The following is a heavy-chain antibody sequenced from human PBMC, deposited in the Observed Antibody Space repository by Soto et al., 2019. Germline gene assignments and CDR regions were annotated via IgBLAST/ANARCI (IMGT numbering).Heavy chain of an antibody. CDR2: VSKSDYT. CDR1: GFYFNNYG. Sequence: GGSLGLSCAFSGFYFNNYGIDWVRQPPGKGLELVSSVSKSDYTYYSDSVKGRFTISRDNAKNSVSLQMNSLRAEDTAVYYCAREDSIIIPAVSDFWGRGTLVTVSS. D-gene: IGHD2-2*01. J-gene: IGHJ4*02. CDR3: AREDSIIIPAVSDF. V-gene: IGHV3-21*01.